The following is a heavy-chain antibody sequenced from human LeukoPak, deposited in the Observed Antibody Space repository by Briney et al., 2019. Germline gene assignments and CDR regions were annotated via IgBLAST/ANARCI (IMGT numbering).Heavy chain of an antibody. CDR2: ISSYKGNT. Sequence: ASVKVSCKASGYTFTSYVITWVRQAPGQGLEWMGWISSYKGNTNYAQKLQGRVTMTRDTSISTAYMELSRLRSDDTAVYYCAQSSGWDSLKYWGQGTLVTVSS. CDR3: AQSSGWDSLKY. D-gene: IGHD6-19*01. J-gene: IGHJ4*02. V-gene: IGHV1-18*01. CDR1: GYTFTSYV.